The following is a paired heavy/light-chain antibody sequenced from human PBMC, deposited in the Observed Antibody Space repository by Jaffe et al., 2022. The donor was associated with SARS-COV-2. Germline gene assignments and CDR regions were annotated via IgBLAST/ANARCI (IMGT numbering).Light chain of an antibody. CDR2: EDN. J-gene: IGLJ1*01. Sequence: SYELTQPPSVSVSPGQTASITCSGDKLGDKDACWYQQKPGQSPVLVIYEDNKRPSGIPERFSGSNSGNTATLTISGTQAMDEADYYCQAWDSTTAVFGTGTKVTVL. CDR1: KLGDKD. CDR3: QAWDSTTAV. V-gene: IGLV3-1*01.
Heavy chain of an antibody. CDR1: GYTFFSQG. Sequence: QVQLVQSGAEVKKPGASVKVSCKASGYTFFSQGISWVRQAPGQGLEWMGWISAYNGDTKYEQKFQGRVTMTTDTSTSTAYMELRGLRSDDTAVYYCARGGTTITDYYSFGMDVWGQGTTVTVSS. CDR3: ARGGTTITDYYSFGMDV. CDR2: ISAYNGDT. D-gene: IGHD4-4*01. J-gene: IGHJ6*02. V-gene: IGHV1-18*01.